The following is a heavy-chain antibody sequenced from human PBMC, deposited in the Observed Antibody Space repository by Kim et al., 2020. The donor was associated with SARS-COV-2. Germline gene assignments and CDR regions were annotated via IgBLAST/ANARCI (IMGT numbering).Heavy chain of an antibody. CDR2: IYHSGST. D-gene: IGHD6-13*01. V-gene: IGHV4-4*02. J-gene: IGHJ5*02. CDR1: GGSISSSNW. CDR3: ARGYISSWFPHNWFDP. Sequence: SETLSLTCAVSGGSISSSNWWSWVRQPPGKGLEWIGEIYHSGSTNYNPSLKSRVTISVDKSKNQFSLKLSSVTAADTSVYYCARGYISSWFPHNWFDPWGQGTLVTVSS.